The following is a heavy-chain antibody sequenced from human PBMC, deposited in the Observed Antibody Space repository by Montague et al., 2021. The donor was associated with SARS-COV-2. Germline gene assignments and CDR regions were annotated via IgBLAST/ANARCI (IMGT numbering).Heavy chain of an antibody. J-gene: IGHJ3*02. CDR2: IYDSGST. CDR1: GGSISSYY. D-gene: IGHD5-12*01. Sequence: SETRSLTCTVSGGSISSYYWSWIRQPPGKGLEWIGSIYDSGSTYYNPSLKSRVTISVDTSKNHFSLKLSSVTAADTAVYYCARRGRKLLPVATTIGGFDIWGQGTMVTVSS. CDR3: ARRGRKLLPVATTIGGFDI. V-gene: IGHV4-59*05.